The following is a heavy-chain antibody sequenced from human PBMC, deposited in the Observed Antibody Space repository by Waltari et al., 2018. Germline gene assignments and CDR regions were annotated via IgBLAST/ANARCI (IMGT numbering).Heavy chain of an antibody. D-gene: IGHD3-10*01. V-gene: IGHV1-2*02. Sequence: QVQLVQSGAEVKKPGASVKVSCKASGYTFTGYYMHWVRQAPGQGLEWMGWINPNSGGKNYAQKFQGRVTMTRDTSISTAYMELSRLRSDDTVVYYCMGGFGESFFDYWGQGTLVTVSS. J-gene: IGHJ4*02. CDR3: MGGFGESFFDY. CDR2: INPNSGGK. CDR1: GYTFTGYY.